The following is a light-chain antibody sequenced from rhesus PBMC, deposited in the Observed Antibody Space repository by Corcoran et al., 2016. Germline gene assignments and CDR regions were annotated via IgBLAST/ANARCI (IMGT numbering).Light chain of an antibody. V-gene: IGLV2-32*01. CDR3: CSYAGSYTFV. CDR2: EVS. CDR1: SSDIGGYNY. J-gene: IGLJ6*01. Sequence: QAALTQPRSVSGSPGQSVPISCTGTSSDIGGYNYVSWYQQHPGTAPKLMIYEVSKRPSGVSDRFSGSKSGNTASLTISGLQAEDEADYYCCSYAGSYTFVFGSGTKLTV.